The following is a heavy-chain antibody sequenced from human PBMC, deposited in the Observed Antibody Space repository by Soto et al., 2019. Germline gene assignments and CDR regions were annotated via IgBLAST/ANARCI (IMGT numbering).Heavy chain of an antibody. J-gene: IGHJ6*02. V-gene: IGHV1-46*01. CDR2: INPSGGST. CDR3: ARDLMRENIVLMVYAIRPYGMDV. D-gene: IGHD2-8*01. CDR1: GYTFTSYY. Sequence: ASVKVSCKASGYTFTSYYMHWVRQAPGQGLEWMGIINPSGGSTSYAQKFQGRVTMTRDTSTSTVYMELSSLGSEDTAVYYCARDLMRENIVLMVYAIRPYGMDVWGQGTTVTVSS.